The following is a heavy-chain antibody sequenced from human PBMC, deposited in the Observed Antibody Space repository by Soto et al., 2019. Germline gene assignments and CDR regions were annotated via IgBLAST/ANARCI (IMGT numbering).Heavy chain of an antibody. D-gene: IGHD3-22*01. CDR3: ARDRVESGYPEYFQH. J-gene: IGHJ1*01. CDR2: IYSGGST. Sequence: EVQLEESGGGLIQPGGSLRLSCAASGFTVSRNYMSWVRQAPGKGLEWVSVIYSGGSTYYADSVKGRFTISRDNSKNTLYLQMNSLRAEDTAVYYCARDRVESGYPEYFQHWGQGTLVTVSS. V-gene: IGHV3-53*01. CDR1: GFTVSRNY.